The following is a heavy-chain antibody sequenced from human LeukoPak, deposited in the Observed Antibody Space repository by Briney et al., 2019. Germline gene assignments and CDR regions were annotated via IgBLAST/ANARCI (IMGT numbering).Heavy chain of an antibody. CDR3: AKGMVRGYLFDY. D-gene: IGHD3-10*01. CDR1: GFTFSDYY. CDR2: ISSSGSTI. V-gene: IGHV3-11*04. Sequence: GGSLRLSCAASGFTFSDYYMSWIRLAPGKGLEWVSYISSSGSTIYYADSVKGRFTISRDNAKNSLYLQMNSLRAEDTAVYYCAKGMVRGYLFDYWGQGTLATVSS. J-gene: IGHJ4*02.